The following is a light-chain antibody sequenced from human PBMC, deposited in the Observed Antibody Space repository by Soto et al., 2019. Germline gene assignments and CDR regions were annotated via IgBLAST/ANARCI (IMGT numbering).Light chain of an antibody. J-gene: IGKJ4*01. CDR2: KAS. CDR1: QSISSW. V-gene: IGKV1-5*03. Sequence: DIQMTQSPSPLSASVGDRVTITCRASQSISSWLAWYQQKPGKAPKLLMYKASTLESGVPSRFSGSGSGTEFTLTISSLQPDDFATYYCQQYNSYPVTFGGGTKVGIK. CDR3: QQYNSYPVT.